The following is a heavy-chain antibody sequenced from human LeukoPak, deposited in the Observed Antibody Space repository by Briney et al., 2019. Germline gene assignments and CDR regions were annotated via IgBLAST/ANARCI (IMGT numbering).Heavy chain of an antibody. D-gene: IGHD3-22*01. CDR3: ARGRDSRGYQFMGFES. CDR2: IWTDGAP. CDR1: GGSISSGKYY. Sequence: NPSETLSLTCSVSGGSISSGKYYWNWIRQPAGKGLEWIGRIWTDGAPTYRPSLKSRVTISVDTSKNQFSLRLSSVTAADTAVYYCARGRDSRGYQFMGFESWGQGTLVTVSS. V-gene: IGHV4-61*02. J-gene: IGHJ4*02.